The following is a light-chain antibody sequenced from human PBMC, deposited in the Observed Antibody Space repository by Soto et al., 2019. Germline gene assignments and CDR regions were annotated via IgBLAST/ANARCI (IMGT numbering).Light chain of an antibody. V-gene: IGLV1-44*01. CDR1: SSNIETNT. Sequence: QSVLTQPPSASGTPGQRVTVSCSGSSSNIETNTVNWYQQLPGTAPKLLIYSNNRRPSGVPDRFSGSKSGTSASLAISGLLSEDEADYYCAAWDDSLNGWVFGGGTKLTVL. CDR2: SNN. J-gene: IGLJ3*02. CDR3: AAWDDSLNGWV.